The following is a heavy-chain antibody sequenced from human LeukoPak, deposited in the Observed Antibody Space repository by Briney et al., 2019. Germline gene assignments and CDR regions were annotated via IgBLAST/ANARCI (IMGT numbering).Heavy chain of an antibody. D-gene: IGHD4-17*01. V-gene: IGHV3-74*01. J-gene: IGHJ4*02. Sequence: GGSLRLSCAASGFTFSSYWMHWVRQTPGKGLEWLSRIDGDGTTTNYADSVKGRFTISRDNAKNSLYLQMNSLRAEDTAVYYCARDVLGASNFDYWGQGTLVTVSS. CDR3: ARDVLGASNFDY. CDR1: GFTFSSYW. CDR2: IDGDGTTT.